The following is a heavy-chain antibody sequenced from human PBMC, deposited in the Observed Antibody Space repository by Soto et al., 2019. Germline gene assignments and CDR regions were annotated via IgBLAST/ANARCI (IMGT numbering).Heavy chain of an antibody. Sequence: AAVKVSCTVSGYTLTELSMHWVRQAPGEGLDCIGGFDPEDGETIYAQQFQGRVTMTEDTSTDTAYMELSSLRSEDAAVYYCAIRRLMSRQYSCYCGLDVWGQGTTVTVAS. CDR3: AIRRLMSRQYSCYCGLDV. V-gene: IGHV1-24*01. J-gene: IGHJ6*02. CDR2: FDPEDGET. D-gene: IGHD2-2*01. CDR1: GYTLTELS.